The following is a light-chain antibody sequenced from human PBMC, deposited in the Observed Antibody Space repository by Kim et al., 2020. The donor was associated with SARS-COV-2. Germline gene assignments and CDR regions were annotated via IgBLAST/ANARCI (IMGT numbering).Light chain of an antibody. V-gene: IGLV3-27*01. CDR3: FSAADNNWV. Sequence: SYELTQPSSVSVSPGQTARITCSGNILAKKYARWFQQKPGQAPVLVIYKDYERPSGIPERFSGSSSGTTVTLTISGAQVEDEADYYCFSAADNNWV. J-gene: IGLJ3*02. CDR2: KDY. CDR1: ILAKKY.